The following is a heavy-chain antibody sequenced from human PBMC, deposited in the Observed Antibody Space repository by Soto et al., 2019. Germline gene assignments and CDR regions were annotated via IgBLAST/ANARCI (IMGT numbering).Heavy chain of an antibody. CDR3: ARERPDGARLDP. V-gene: IGHV4-30-4*01. Sequence: QVQLQESGPGLVKPSQTLSLTCTVSGGSISSGDYYWSWIRQPPGKGLEWIGYIYYSGSTYYNPSPKSRVTISVDTSTNQFSLRLSSVTAADTAVYYCARERPDGARLDPWGQGTLVTASS. D-gene: IGHD6-6*01. CDR2: IYYSGST. CDR1: GGSISSGDYY. J-gene: IGHJ5*02.